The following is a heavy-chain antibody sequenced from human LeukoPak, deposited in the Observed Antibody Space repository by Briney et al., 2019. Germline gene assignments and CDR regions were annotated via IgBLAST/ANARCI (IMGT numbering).Heavy chain of an antibody. V-gene: IGHV4-59*01. CDR3: AGGTKTGNTGYDWNY. D-gene: IGHD5-12*01. CDR2: IYGSGST. Sequence: SETLSLTCTVSGASISPYYWSWIRQPPGRGLEWFGYIYGSGSTKYNPSLKSRVTISVDTSTNQFSLKLSSVTAADTAMYYCAGGTKTGNTGYDWNYWGQGSLVTVSS. CDR1: GASISPYY. J-gene: IGHJ4*02.